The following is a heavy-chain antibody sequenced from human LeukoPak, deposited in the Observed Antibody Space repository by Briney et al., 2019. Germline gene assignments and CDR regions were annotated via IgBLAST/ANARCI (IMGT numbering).Heavy chain of an antibody. J-gene: IGHJ4*02. Sequence: GRSLRLSCAVSGFNFSTYNMNWVRQAPGVGLEWVSYISTSSRTIYYADSVKGRFTISRDNAKNSLYLQMNSLRAEDTAVYYCARDGYDFWSDYPTTLDYWGQGTLVTVSS. CDR3: ARDGYDFWSDYPTTLDY. V-gene: IGHV3-48*01. CDR2: ISTSSRTI. CDR1: GFNFSTYN. D-gene: IGHD3-3*01.